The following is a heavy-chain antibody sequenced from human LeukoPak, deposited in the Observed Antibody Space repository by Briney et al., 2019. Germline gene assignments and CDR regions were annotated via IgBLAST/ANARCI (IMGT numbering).Heavy chain of an antibody. CDR1: GFTFSSYG. CDR2: IRYDGSNK. Sequence: PAGSLRLSCAASGFTFSSYGRHWVRQAPGKGLEWVTFIRYDGSNKYYADSVKGRFTISRDNSKNTLYLQMNAVTAVYTGVSDRPKDDNGGWNRFPVWGQGTLVTVSS. CDR3: PKDDNGGWNRFPV. J-gene: IGHJ4*02. D-gene: IGHD2-8*01. V-gene: IGHV3-30*02.